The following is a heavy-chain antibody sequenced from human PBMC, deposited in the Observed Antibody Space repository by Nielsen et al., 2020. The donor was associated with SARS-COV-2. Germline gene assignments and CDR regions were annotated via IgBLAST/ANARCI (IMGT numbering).Heavy chain of an antibody. CDR3: ARVIAARTIFDY. D-gene: IGHD6-6*01. CDR2: IDWDDDK. Sequence: SGPTLVKPTQTLTLTCSFSGFSLSSTGMCVSWIRQPPGKALEWLARIDWDDDKYYSTSLKTRLTISKDTSKNQVVLTMTNMDPVDTATYYCARVIAARTIFDYWGQGTLVTVSS. J-gene: IGHJ4*02. CDR1: GFSLSSTGMC. V-gene: IGHV2-70*11.